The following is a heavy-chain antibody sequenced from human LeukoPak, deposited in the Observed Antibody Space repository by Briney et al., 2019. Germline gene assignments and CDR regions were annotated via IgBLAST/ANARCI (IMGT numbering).Heavy chain of an antibody. CDR3: ASPSGYYALDAFDI. V-gene: IGHV3-21*01. CDR2: ISSSSSYI. J-gene: IGHJ3*02. D-gene: IGHD3-3*01. CDR1: GFTFSSYS. Sequence: GGSLRLSCAASGFTFSSYSMNRVRQAPGKGLEWVSSISSSSSYIYYADSVKGRFTISRDNAKNSLYLQMNSLRAEDTAVYYCASPSGYYALDAFDIWGQGTMVTVSS.